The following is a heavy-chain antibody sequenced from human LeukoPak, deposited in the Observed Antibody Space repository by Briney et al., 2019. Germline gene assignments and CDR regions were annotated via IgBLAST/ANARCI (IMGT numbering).Heavy chain of an antibody. Sequence: PSETLSLTCTVSGASISSYNYYWAWIRQPPGKGLEWIGSIYYTGSTYYNPPLNSRVIISADSSKNQFSLNLSSVTAADTAVYYCASWEFIVEVSNWGQGSLVIVSS. CDR3: ASWEFIVEVSN. D-gene: IGHD1-26*01. V-gene: IGHV4-39*01. CDR1: GASISSYNYY. J-gene: IGHJ4*02. CDR2: IYYTGST.